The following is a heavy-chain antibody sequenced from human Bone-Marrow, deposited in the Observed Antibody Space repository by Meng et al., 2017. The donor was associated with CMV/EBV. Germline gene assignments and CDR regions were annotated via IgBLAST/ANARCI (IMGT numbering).Heavy chain of an antibody. Sequence: GGSLRLSCAVSGFTFDSSTMHWVRQAPGKGLEWVALIYHNGRMKSYADSVKGRFTISRDDSMRIVYVQMNSLRVEDTALYYCVRESPSDGTGGFAAWGQGPRVTGSS. CDR2: IYHNGRMK. CDR1: GFTFDSST. D-gene: IGHD1-1*01. CDR3: VRESPSDGTGGFAA. V-gene: IGHV3-30*04. J-gene: IGHJ5*02.